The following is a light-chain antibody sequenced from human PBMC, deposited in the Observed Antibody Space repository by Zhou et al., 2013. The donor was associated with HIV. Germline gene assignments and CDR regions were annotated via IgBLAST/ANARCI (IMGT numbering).Light chain of an antibody. J-gene: IGKJ5*01. CDR1: QSVSRNY. CDR3: QQRSNWPPSIT. CDR2: VAS. V-gene: IGKV3-11*01. Sequence: EIVLTQSPGTLSLSPGERATLSCRASQSVSRNYLAWYQQRPGQAPRLLIYVASNRATGIPARFSGSGSGTDFTLTISSLEPEDFAVYYCQQRSNWPPSITFGQGTRLESK.